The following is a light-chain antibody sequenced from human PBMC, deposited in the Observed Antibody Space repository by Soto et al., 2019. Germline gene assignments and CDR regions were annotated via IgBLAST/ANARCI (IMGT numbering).Light chain of an antibody. CDR1: QSISSW. CDR3: QQYENYWT. Sequence: DIQLTQSPSTLSASVGDRVAITCRASQSISSWLAWYQQKPGKAPKLLIYKASSLESGVPSRFSGSGSGTEFTLTISILQHDDFATYCWQQYENYWTFGQGTKVDIK. CDR2: KAS. J-gene: IGKJ1*01. V-gene: IGKV1-5*03.